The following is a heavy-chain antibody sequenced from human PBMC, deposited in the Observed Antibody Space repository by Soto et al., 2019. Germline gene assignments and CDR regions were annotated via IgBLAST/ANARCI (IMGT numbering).Heavy chain of an antibody. CDR3: ARDDGYGDYSAFFDY. D-gene: IGHD4-17*01. CDR1: GGTFSSYA. CDR2: IIPIFGTA. V-gene: IGHV1-69*13. J-gene: IGHJ4*02. Sequence: SVKVSCKASGGTFSSYAISWVRQAPGQGLEWMGGIIPIFGTANYAQKFQGRVTITADESTSTAYMELSSLRSEDTAVYYCARDDGYGDYSAFFDYWGQGTLVTVSS.